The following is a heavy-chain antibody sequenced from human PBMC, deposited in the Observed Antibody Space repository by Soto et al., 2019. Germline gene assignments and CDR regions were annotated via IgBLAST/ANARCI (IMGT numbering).Heavy chain of an antibody. CDR2: ISWNRGSI. CDR3: AKAVGSYGNFDY. V-gene: IGHV3-9*01. J-gene: IGHJ4*02. D-gene: IGHD5-18*01. Sequence: EVQLVESGGGLVQPGRSLRLSCAAYGFTFDDYAMHWVRQATGRGLEWVSGISWNRGSIGYADSVKGRFTISRDNAKNALYLQMNSLRDEDTALYYCAKAVGSYGNFDYWGQGTLVTVSS. CDR1: GFTFDDYA.